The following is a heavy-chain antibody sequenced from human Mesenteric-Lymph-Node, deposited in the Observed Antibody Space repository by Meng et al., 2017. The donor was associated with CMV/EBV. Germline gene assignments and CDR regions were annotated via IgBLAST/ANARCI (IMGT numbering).Heavy chain of an antibody. J-gene: IGHJ6*02. V-gene: IGHV3-23*01. CDR3: ARDRAERGYSYGMDV. CDR2: ISGSGGST. CDR1: GFTFSSYA. Sequence: GGSLRLSCAASGFTFSSYAMSWVRQAPGKGLEWVSAISGSGGSTYYADSVKGRFTVSRDNSKNTLYLQMNSLRAEDTAVYYCARDRAERGYSYGMDVWGQGTMVTVSS. D-gene: IGHD5-18*01.